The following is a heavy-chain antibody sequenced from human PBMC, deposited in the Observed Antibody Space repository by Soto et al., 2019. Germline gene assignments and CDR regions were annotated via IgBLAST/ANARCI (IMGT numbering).Heavy chain of an antibody. CDR1: GGSFSDYH. D-gene: IGHD4-17*01. CDR3: ARERGDDTYYGLDV. J-gene: IGHJ6*02. V-gene: IGHV4-34*01. CDR2: INHSGGT. Sequence: QVQLQQWGAGLLKPSETLSLTCAVSGGSFSDYHWSWIRQPPGKGLEWIGEINHSGGTNYNPSLKSRVTISVDTSKNQVSLRRSAVTAADTAVYYCARERGDDTYYGLDVWDQGTTVTVSS.